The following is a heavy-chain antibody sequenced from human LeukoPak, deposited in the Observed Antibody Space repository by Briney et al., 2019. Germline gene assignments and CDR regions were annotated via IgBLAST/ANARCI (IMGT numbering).Heavy chain of an antibody. Sequence: VASVKVSCKSSGNTFTGYYIHWVRQAPGQGLEWMGWNNLNSGGAHFQEKFQGRVIMTRDTSISTAYMELNTLTSDDTGVYYCARGPLRTGTYGDSWGQGTLVTVSS. D-gene: IGHD1-26*01. V-gene: IGHV1-2*02. CDR3: ARGPLRTGTYGDS. CDR1: GNTFTGYY. CDR2: NNLNSGGA. J-gene: IGHJ5*01.